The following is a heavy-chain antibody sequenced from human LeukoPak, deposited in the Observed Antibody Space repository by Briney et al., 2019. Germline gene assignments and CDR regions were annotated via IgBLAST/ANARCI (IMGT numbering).Heavy chain of an antibody. CDR3: AKDGLRLGELSY. CDR1: GFTFSSYG. V-gene: IGHV3-30*18. J-gene: IGHJ4*02. Sequence: PGRSLRLSCAASGFTFSSYGMHWVRQAPGKGVEWVAVISYDGSNKYYADSVKGRFTISRDNSKNTLYLQMNSLRAEDTAVYYCAKDGLRLGELSYWGQGTLVTVSS. D-gene: IGHD3-16*02. CDR2: ISYDGSNK.